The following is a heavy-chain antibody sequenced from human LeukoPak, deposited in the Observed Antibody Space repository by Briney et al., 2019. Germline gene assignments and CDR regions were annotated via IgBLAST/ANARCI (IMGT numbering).Heavy chain of an antibody. CDR1: GGSFSGYY. CDR3: ARGRIIGSDYVTPAPSPPIYYYYYGMDV. D-gene: IGHD3-16*01. CDR2: INHSGST. J-gene: IGHJ6*02. V-gene: IGHV4-34*01. Sequence: SETLSLTCAVYGGSFSGYYWSWIRQPPGKGLEWVGEINHSGSTNYNPSLKSRVTISVDTSKNQFSLKLSSVTAADTAVYYCARGRIIGSDYVTPAPSPPIYYYYYGMDVWGQGTTVTVSS.